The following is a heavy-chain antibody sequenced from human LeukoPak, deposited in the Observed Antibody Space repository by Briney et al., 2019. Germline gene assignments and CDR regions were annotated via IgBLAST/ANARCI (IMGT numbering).Heavy chain of an antibody. CDR3: ARASYSYDISGWVPFDY. V-gene: IGHV4-61*02. CDR2: IYTSGST. CDR1: GGSISAGSYY. D-gene: IGHD3-22*01. Sequence: SETLSLTCTVSGGSISAGSYYWSWIRQPAGKGLEWIGRIYTSGSTTYNPSLKSRVTISGDTSENQFSLRLSSVTAADTAVYYCARASYSYDISGWVPFDYWGQGTLVTVSS. J-gene: IGHJ4*02.